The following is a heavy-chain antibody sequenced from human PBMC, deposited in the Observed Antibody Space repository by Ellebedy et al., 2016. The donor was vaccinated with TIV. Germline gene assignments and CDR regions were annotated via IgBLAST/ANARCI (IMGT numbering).Heavy chain of an antibody. V-gene: IGHV1-2*02. CDR1: GYTFTAYY. D-gene: IGHD6-13*01. CDR2: INPDSGGT. CDR3: ARVRRGSSGMDV. Sequence: ASVKVSCKASGYTFTAYYMHWVRQAPGQGLEWMGWINPDSGGTNFAQKFQGRVTMTRDTSANTAYMELSRLESDDTAVYFCARVRRGSSGMDVWGQGTTVTVS. J-gene: IGHJ6*02.